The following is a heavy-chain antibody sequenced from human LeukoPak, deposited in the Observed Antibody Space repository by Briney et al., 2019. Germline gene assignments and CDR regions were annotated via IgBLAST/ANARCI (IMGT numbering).Heavy chain of an antibody. V-gene: IGHV1-69*05. CDR3: AYDFWSGYYTGYNWFDP. CDR1: GYTFTAYY. CDR2: IIPIFGTA. Sequence: GASVKVSCKASGYTFTAYYMYWVRQAPGQGLEWMGRIIPIFGTANYAQKFQGRVTITTDESTSTAYMELSSLRSEDTAVYYCAYDFWSGYYTGYNWFDPWGQGTLVTVSS. J-gene: IGHJ5*02. D-gene: IGHD3-3*01.